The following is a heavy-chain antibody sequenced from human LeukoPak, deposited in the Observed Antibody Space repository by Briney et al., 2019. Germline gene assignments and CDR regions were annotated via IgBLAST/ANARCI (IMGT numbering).Heavy chain of an antibody. Sequence: SGGSLRLSCAASGFTFSSYSMNWVRQAPWKGLEWVSYISSSSSTIYYADSVKGRFTISRDNAKNSLYLQMNSLRAEDTAVYYCVQPEKSGWYYFDYWGQGTLVTVSS. CDR2: ISSSSSTI. V-gene: IGHV3-48*04. D-gene: IGHD6-19*01. J-gene: IGHJ4*02. CDR3: VQPEKSGWYYFDY. CDR1: GFTFSSYS.